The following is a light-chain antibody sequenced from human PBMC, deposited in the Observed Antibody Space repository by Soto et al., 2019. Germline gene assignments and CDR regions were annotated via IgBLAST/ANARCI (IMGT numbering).Light chain of an antibody. J-gene: IGKJ3*01. CDR2: GAS. CDR3: QQQATSRFT. CDR1: QSITNSY. Sequence: EVVLTQSPGTLSLSPGERATLSCRASQSITNSYLAWYQQKPGQAPRLFVYGASSRATGIPDRFSGSGPGVAFTITIVRLAPEDFAVYYCQQQATSRFTFGPGTKVHIK. V-gene: IGKV3-20*01.